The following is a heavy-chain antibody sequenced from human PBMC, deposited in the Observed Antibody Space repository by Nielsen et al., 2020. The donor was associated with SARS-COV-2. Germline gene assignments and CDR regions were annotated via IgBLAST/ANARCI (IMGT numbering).Heavy chain of an antibody. Sequence: GGSLRLSCAASGFTFSSYGMHWVRQAPGKGLEWVAVIWYDGSNKYYADSVKGRFTISRDNSKNTLYLQMNSLRAEDTAVYYCARDRREYSSGWYGGLDYWGQGTLVTVSS. CDR2: IWYDGSNK. J-gene: IGHJ4*02. V-gene: IGHV3-33*01. CDR3: ARDRREYSSGWYGGLDY. CDR1: GFTFSSYG. D-gene: IGHD6-19*01.